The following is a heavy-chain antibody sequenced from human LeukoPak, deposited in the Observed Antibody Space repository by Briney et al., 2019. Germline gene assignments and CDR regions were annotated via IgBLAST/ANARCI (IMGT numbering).Heavy chain of an antibody. Sequence: SGGSLRLSCAASGFTFSSYAMSWVRQAPGKGLEWVSAISGSGGSTYYADSVKGRFTISRDNSKNTLYLQMNSLRAEDTAVYYCAKFVPRYSGSYYSYYYMDVWGKGTTVTVSS. CDR1: GFTFSSYA. CDR2: ISGSGGST. V-gene: IGHV3-23*01. CDR3: AKFVPRYSGSYYSYYYMDV. J-gene: IGHJ6*03. D-gene: IGHD1-26*01.